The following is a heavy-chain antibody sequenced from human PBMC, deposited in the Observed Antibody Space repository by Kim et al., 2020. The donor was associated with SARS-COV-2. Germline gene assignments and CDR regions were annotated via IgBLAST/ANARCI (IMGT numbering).Heavy chain of an antibody. CDR2: RDGGVQ. J-gene: IGHJ4*02. Sequence: RDGGVQFYVDSVRGRFSIPRDTAPNSLYLQMNSLRVEDTALYYCVRLIDYWGQGTLVSVSS. V-gene: IGHV3-7*03. CDR3: VRLIDY.